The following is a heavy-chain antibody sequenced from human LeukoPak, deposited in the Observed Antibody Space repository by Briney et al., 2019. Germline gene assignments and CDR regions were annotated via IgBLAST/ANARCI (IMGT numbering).Heavy chain of an antibody. CDR1: GFTFSIYW. D-gene: IGHD4/OR15-4a*01. CDR3: ARASMGGRDYHLDS. Sequence: PGGSLRLSCAASGFTFSIYWMTWVRQAPGKGLEWVANIKTDGSHTYYVDFVKGRFTISRGNAKNLLFLQLGSLRADDTGVYYCARASMGGRDYHLDSWGQGTLVTVSS. J-gene: IGHJ4*02. CDR2: IKTDGSHT. V-gene: IGHV3-7*01.